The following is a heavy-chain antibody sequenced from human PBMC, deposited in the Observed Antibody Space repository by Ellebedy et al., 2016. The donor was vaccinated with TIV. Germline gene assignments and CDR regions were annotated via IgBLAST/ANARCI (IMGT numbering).Heavy chain of an antibody. CDR1: GFTFSSYA. Sequence: GESLKTSCVASGFTFSSYAMTLVRQSPGKGLGWVSGISGSGGKTFYADSVKGRFTISRDNSKNTLYLQMNSLRCEDTVIYYCAKDPKTVGHKYGWDVWGQGTTVTVSS. V-gene: IGHV3-23*01. CDR3: AKDPKTVGHKYGWDV. D-gene: IGHD2-15*01. J-gene: IGHJ6*02. CDR2: ISGSGGKT.